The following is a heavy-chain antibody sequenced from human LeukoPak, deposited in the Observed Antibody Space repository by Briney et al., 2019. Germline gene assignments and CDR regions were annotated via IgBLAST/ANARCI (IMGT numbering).Heavy chain of an antibody. CDR3: ARRMGSGATYPRTFDY. V-gene: IGHV4-39*01. D-gene: IGHD2-8*02. CDR1: GGSISSYY. CDR2: IGYTGTT. J-gene: IGHJ4*02. Sequence: SETLSLTCTVSGGSISSYYWGWLRQPPGKGLGWIGSIGYTGTTNSNPSLKSRVTLSVDTSKNQVSLTLSPVTAADTAVYFCARRMGSGATYPRTFDYWGQGTLVTVSS.